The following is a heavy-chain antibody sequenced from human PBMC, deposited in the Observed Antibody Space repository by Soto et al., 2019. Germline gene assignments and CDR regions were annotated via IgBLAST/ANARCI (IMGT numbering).Heavy chain of an antibody. J-gene: IGHJ6*02. CDR2: IYHSGST. Sequence: SETLSLTCAVSGGSISSDGYSWSWIRQPPGKGLEWIGYIYHSGSTYYNPSLKSRVTISVDRSKNQFSLKLSSLTAADTAVYYCARDDRANGMDVWGQGTTVTVSS. CDR3: ARDDRANGMDV. V-gene: IGHV4-30-2*01. CDR1: GGSISSDGYS.